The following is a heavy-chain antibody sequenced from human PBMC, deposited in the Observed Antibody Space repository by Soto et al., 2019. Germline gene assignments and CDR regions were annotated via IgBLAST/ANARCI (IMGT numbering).Heavy chain of an antibody. D-gene: IGHD3-22*01. CDR1: GFTFSSYA. V-gene: IGHV3-23*01. CDR3: AKWLIMYYYDSSGSAGALDY. J-gene: IGHJ4*02. Sequence: GGSLRLSCAASGFTFSSYAMSWVRQAPGKGLEWVSAISGSGGSTYYADSVKGRFTISRDNSKNTLYLQMNSLRAEDTAVYYCAKWLIMYYYDSSGSAGALDYWGQGTLVTVSS. CDR2: ISGSGGST.